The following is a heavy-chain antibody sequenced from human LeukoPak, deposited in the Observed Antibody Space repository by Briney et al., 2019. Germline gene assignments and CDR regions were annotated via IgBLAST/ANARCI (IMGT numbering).Heavy chain of an antibody. J-gene: IGHJ6*03. CDR2: ISAYNGNT. V-gene: IGHV1-18*01. CDR3: ARTGYYYGSGTYSEDYYYYMDV. CDR1: GYTFTSYG. Sequence: ASVKVSCKASGYTFTSYGISWVRQAPGQGLERMGWISAYNGNTNYAQKLQGRVTMTTDTSTSTAYMELRSLRSDDTAVYYCARTGYYYGSGTYSEDYYYYMDVWGKGTTVTVSS. D-gene: IGHD3-10*01.